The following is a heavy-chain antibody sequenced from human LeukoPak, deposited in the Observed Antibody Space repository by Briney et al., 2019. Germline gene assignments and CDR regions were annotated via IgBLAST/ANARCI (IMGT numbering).Heavy chain of an antibody. CDR2: IDRGVGST. D-gene: IGHD1-1*01. V-gene: IGHV3-23*05. J-gene: IGHJ4*02. CDR3: AKKGQADDDGKPD. CDR1: GFTFSRYD. Sequence: GGSLRLSCAASGFTFSRYDLSWVRQAPGKGLECVSAIDRGVGSTYYADSVKGRFTISRDNSKSTLYLQMNNLRADDTAVYYCAKKGQADDDGKPDWGQGTLVIVSS.